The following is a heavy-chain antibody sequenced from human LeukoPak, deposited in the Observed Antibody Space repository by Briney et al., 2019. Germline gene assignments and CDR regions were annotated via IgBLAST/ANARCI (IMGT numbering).Heavy chain of an antibody. J-gene: IGHJ4*02. V-gene: IGHV3-66*01. CDR2: IYSGGST. Sequence: GGSLRLPCAASGFTVSSNYMSWVRQAPGKGLEWVSVIYSGGSTYYADSVKGRFTISRDNSKNTLYLQMNSLRAGDTAVYYCATTVAGTRWALGYWGQGTLVTVSS. CDR1: GFTVSSNY. D-gene: IGHD6-19*01. CDR3: ATTVAGTRWALGY.